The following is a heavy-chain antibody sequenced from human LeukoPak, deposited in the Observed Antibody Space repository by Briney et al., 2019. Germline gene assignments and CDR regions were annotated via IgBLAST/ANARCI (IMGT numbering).Heavy chain of an antibody. CDR2: IKQDGGEI. Sequence: GGSLRLSCAASGFTFSRYWMSWVRQVPRKGLEWVANIKQDGGEIYYVDSVKGRFTISRDNAKNSLYLQMISLRAEDTAVYYCAKHKENYGDSCLDDYWGQGTLVTVSS. V-gene: IGHV3-7*03. J-gene: IGHJ4*02. D-gene: IGHD4-17*01. CDR3: AKHKENYGDSCLDDY. CDR1: GFTFSRYW.